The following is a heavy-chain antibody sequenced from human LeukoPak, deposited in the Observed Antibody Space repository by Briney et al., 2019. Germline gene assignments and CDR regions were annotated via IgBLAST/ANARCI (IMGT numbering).Heavy chain of an antibody. Sequence: GGSLRLSCAASGFTSTNNFMSWVRQVPGKGLEWVANIKQDGSETTYADSVRGRFTIFRDNAKDSVYLQMNSLRAEDSATYYCVREGFYFFDLWGQGTLVTVSS. J-gene: IGHJ4*01. V-gene: IGHV3-7*01. CDR2: IKQDGSET. CDR1: GFTSTNNF. CDR3: VREGFYFFDL.